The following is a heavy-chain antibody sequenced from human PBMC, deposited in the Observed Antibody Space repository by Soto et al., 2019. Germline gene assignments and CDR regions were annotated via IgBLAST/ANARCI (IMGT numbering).Heavy chain of an antibody. Sequence: SETLSLTCTVSGGSISSSSYYWGWIRQPPGKVLEWIVSIYYSGSTYYNPSLKSRVTIPLDTSNNQFSLKLSSVTSSYTAVYYCXNYYDSSGYGVAPGAFDIWGQGTMVTVSS. CDR2: IYYSGST. D-gene: IGHD3-22*01. J-gene: IGHJ3*02. CDR1: GGSISSSSYY. V-gene: IGHV4-39*01. CDR3: XNYYDSSGYGVAPGAFDI.